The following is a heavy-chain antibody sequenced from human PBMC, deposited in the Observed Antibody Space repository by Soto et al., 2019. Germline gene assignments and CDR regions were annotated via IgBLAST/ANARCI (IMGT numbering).Heavy chain of an antibody. D-gene: IGHD3-16*02. V-gene: IGHV3-21*01. CDR3: ARVYYDYIWGSYRYPSDDAFDI. J-gene: IGHJ3*02. CDR2: ISSSSSYI. CDR1: GFTFSSYS. Sequence: GGSLRLSCAASGFTFSSYSMNWVRQAPGKGLEWVSSISSSSSYIYYADSVKGRFTISRDNAKNSLYLQMNSLRAEDTAVYYCARVYYDYIWGSYRYPSDDAFDIWGQGTMVTVSS.